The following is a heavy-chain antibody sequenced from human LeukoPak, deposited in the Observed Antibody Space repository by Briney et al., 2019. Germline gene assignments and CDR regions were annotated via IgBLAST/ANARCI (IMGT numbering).Heavy chain of an antibody. J-gene: IGHJ6*03. Sequence: SETLSLTCTVSGGSISSSSYYWGWIRQPPGKGLEWIGSIYYSGSTYYNPSLKSRVTISVDTSKNQFSLKLSSVTAADTAVYYCARGQSIAARPSNRGRGYYYYYYMDVWGKGTTVTVSS. CDR3: ARGQSIAARPSNRGRGYYYYYYMDV. CDR1: GGSISSSSYY. V-gene: IGHV4-39*07. CDR2: IYYSGST. D-gene: IGHD6-6*01.